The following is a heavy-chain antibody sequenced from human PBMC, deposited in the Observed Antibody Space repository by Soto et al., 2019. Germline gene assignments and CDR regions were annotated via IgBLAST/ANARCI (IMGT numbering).Heavy chain of an antibody. CDR1: GFTFTRYS. CDR2: ISSTTNYI. Sequence: GGSLRLSCAASGFTFTRYSMNWVRQAPGKGLEWVSSISSTTNYIYYGDSMKGRFTISRDNAKNSLYLEMNSLRAEDTAVYYCARDSEALTSNFDYWGQGTLVTVSS. V-gene: IGHV3-21*06. J-gene: IGHJ4*02. CDR3: ARDSEALTSNFDY.